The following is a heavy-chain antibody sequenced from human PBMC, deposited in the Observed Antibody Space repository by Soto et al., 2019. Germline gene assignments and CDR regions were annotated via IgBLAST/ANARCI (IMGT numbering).Heavy chain of an antibody. CDR3: ARDPGIAAARPGLHCYYGMDV. D-gene: IGHD6-13*01. V-gene: IGHV4-31*03. Sequence: SETLSLTCTVSGGSISSGGYYWSWIRQHPGKGLEWIGYIYYGGSTYYNPSLKSRVTISVDTSKNQFSLKLSSVTAADTAVYYCARDPGIAAARPGLHCYYGMDVWGQGTTVTVSS. CDR2: IYYGGST. CDR1: GGSISSGGYY. J-gene: IGHJ6*02.